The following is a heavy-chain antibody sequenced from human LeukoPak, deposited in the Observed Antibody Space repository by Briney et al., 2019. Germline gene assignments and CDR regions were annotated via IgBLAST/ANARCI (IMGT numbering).Heavy chain of an antibody. V-gene: IGHV1-8*01. CDR2: MNPNSGNT. CDR3: ARGSSNSGSYWGSGY. D-gene: IGHD1-26*01. CDR1: GYTFTSYD. Sequence: ASVKVSCKAPGYTFTSYDINWVRQATGQGLEWMGWMNPNSGNTGYAQKFQGRVTMTRNTSISTAYMELSSLRSEDTAVYYCARGSSNSGSYWGSGYWGQGTLVTVSS. J-gene: IGHJ4*02.